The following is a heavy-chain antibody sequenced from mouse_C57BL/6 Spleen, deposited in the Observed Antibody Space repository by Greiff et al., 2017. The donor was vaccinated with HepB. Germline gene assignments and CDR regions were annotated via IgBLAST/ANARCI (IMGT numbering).Heavy chain of an antibody. CDR3: ARGVGIITTVVPFDY. D-gene: IGHD1-1*01. CDR2: ISGGGGNT. CDR1: GFTFSSYT. Sequence: EVKLVESGGGLVKPGGSLKLSCAASGFTFSSYTMSWVRQTPEKRLEWVATISGGGGNTYYPDSVKGRFTISRDNAKNTLYLQMSSLRSEDTALYYCARGVGIITTVVPFDYWGQGTTLTVSS. J-gene: IGHJ2*01. V-gene: IGHV5-9*01.